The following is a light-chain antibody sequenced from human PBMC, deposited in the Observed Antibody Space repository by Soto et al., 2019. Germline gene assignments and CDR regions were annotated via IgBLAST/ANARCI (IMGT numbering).Light chain of an antibody. V-gene: IGLV1-36*01. CDR3: AAWDDSLTGVV. CDR2: YDD. Sequence: QSVLTQPPSVSEAPRQRVTISCSGSNSNIGNNAVNWYQQLPGKAPKLLIYYDDVLPSGVSDRFSGSRSGTSASLAISGLQSEDVADYYCAAWDDSLTGVVFGGGTQLTVL. J-gene: IGLJ2*01. CDR1: NSNIGNNA.